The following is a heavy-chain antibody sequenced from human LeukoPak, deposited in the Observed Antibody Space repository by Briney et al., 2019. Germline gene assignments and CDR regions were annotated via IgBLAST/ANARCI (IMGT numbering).Heavy chain of an antibody. Sequence: PSETLSLTCAVSGGSIKSNNWWSWVRQLPGKGLEWIGEIYHSGSTNYNPSLESRVTVSVDKSKNQFSLDLSSVTAADTAVYYCARSRSGYSYDHAAFEIWGQGTVVTVSS. D-gene: IGHD5-18*01. J-gene: IGHJ3*02. CDR2: IYHSGST. CDR1: GGSIKSNNW. CDR3: ARSRSGYSYDHAAFEI. V-gene: IGHV4-4*02.